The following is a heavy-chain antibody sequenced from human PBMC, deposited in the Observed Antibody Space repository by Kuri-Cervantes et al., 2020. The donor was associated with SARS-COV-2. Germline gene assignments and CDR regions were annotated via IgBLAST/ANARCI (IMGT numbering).Heavy chain of an antibody. D-gene: IGHD1-1*01. Sequence: SQTLSLTCAVYGGSFSGYYWSWIRQPPGKGLEWIGEIYRSGSTNYNPSLKSRVTISVDKSNNQFSLKLTSVTAADTAVYYCATTTTGTTSNNGTDVWGQGTTVTVSS. CDR2: IYRSGST. J-gene: IGHJ6*02. CDR3: ATTTTGTTSNNGTDV. V-gene: IGHV4-34*01. CDR1: GGSFSGYY.